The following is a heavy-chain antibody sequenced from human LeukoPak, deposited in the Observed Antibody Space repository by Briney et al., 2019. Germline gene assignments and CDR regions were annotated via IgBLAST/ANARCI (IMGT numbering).Heavy chain of an antibody. J-gene: IGHJ4*02. CDR1: GXTFSNAW. Sequence: GGSLRLSCAVSGXTFSNAWMSWVRQAPGKGLEWVGRIKSQTDGGTIDCAAPVKGRFTISRDDSKNTLYLQMNSLKTEDTAVYYCTTEDWGSYGVFDYWGQGTLVTVSS. CDR2: IKSQTDGGTI. V-gene: IGHV3-15*01. CDR3: TTEDWGSYGVFDY. D-gene: IGHD7-27*01.